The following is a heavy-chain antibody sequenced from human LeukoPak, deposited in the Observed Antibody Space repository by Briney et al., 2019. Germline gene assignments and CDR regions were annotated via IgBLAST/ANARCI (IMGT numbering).Heavy chain of an antibody. CDR3: AREEARPSPPRAFDI. V-gene: IGHV3-66*01. J-gene: IGHJ3*02. Sequence: PGGSLRLSCAASGFTVSSNYMSWVRQAPGKGLEWVSVIYSGGSTYYADSVKGRFTISRDNSKNTLYLQMNSLRAEDTAVYYCAREEARPSPPRAFDIWGQGTMVTVSS. CDR2: IYSGGST. CDR1: GFTVSSNY.